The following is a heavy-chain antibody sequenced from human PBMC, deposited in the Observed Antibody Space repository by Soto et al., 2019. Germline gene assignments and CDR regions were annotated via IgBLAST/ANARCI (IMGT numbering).Heavy chain of an antibody. CDR1: GFSLSSSGVG. Sequence: QITLKESGPTLVRPTQTLTLTCTFSGFSLSSSGVGVGWIRQPPGKALEWLALIYRDDDKRYSPSLKSRLTITKDPSKNQVVLTLTKLDTVDTATYYCARGGWTTYYSPFFDYWGQGTLVTVSS. V-gene: IGHV2-5*02. J-gene: IGHJ4*02. CDR3: ARGGWTTYYSPFFDY. D-gene: IGHD3-10*01. CDR2: IYRDDDK.